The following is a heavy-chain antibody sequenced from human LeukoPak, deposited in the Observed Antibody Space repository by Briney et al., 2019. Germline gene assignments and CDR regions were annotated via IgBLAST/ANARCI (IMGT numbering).Heavy chain of an antibody. J-gene: IGHJ4*02. D-gene: IGHD3-22*01. V-gene: IGHV3-73*01. CDR2: HRRKVKNYAT. CDR3: TRRSGDDSRGYYDY. Sequence: RESLKLSCAASGFTFSGSAMHWVRQASGKGLEWVGRHRRKVKNYATAYAASVKGRFTISRDESKNTAYLQMNSLKTEDTAVYYCTRRSGDDSRGYYDYWGQGTLVTVSS. CDR1: GFTFSGSA.